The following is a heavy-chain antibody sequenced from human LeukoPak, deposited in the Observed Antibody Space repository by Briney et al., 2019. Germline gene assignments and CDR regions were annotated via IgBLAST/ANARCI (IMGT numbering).Heavy chain of an antibody. D-gene: IGHD3-22*01. V-gene: IGHV4-61*02. Sequence: SETLSLTCTVSGGSISSGNYYWSWIRQPAGKGLEFIGRIYTGGSTTYNPSLKSRVTISVDTSKNQFSLKLSSVTAADTAVYYCARHDSSGYTIDYWGQGTLVTVSS. CDR1: GGSISSGNYY. J-gene: IGHJ4*02. CDR3: ARHDSSGYTIDY. CDR2: IYTGGST.